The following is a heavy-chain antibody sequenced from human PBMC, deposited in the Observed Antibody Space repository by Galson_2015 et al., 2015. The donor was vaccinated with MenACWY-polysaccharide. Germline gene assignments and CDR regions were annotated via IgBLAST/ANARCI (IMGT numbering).Heavy chain of an antibody. CDR3: ARGADLLPDYYFDF. D-gene: IGHD1-26*01. Sequence: ETLSLTCTVSGASFSAFLWTWIRQPPGKGLEWIGFNDYDGNTNYSPSLKGRVSISVDTSKNQLSLRLRSVTAADTAFYYCARGADLLPDYYFDFWGQGALVTVSS. CDR1: GASFSAFL. V-gene: IGHV4-59*01. CDR2: NDYDGNT. J-gene: IGHJ4*02.